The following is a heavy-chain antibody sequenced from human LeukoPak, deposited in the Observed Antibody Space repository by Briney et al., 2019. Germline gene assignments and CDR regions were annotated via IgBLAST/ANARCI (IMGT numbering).Heavy chain of an antibody. CDR3: ARHTGDIGEFLDY. Sequence: SETLSLTCAVYGGSFSGYYWSWIRQPPGKGLEWIGEINHSGSTNYNPSLKSRVTISVDTSKNQFSLKLGSVTAADTAVYYCARHTGDIGEFLDYWGQGTLVTVSS. CDR2: INHSGST. J-gene: IGHJ4*02. D-gene: IGHD3-10*01. V-gene: IGHV4-34*01. CDR1: GGSFSGYY.